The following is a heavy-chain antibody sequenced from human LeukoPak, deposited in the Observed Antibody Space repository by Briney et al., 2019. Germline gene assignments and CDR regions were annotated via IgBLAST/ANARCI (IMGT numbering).Heavy chain of an antibody. D-gene: IGHD5-18*01. Sequence: SETLSLTCAVYGGSFSGYYWSWIRQPPGKGLEWIGEINHSGSTNYNPSPKSRVTISVDTSKNQFSLKLSSVTAADTAVYYCARGRGYRNAFDIWGQGTMVTVSS. CDR1: GGSFSGYY. CDR2: INHSGST. CDR3: ARGRGYRNAFDI. J-gene: IGHJ3*02. V-gene: IGHV4-34*01.